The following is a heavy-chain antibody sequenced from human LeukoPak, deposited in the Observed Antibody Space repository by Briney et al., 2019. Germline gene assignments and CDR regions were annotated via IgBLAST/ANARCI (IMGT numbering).Heavy chain of an antibody. CDR3: ARGDYGSGSYHVRAPYYFDY. CDR1: GYTFTGYY. J-gene: IGHJ4*02. Sequence: ASVKVSCKASGYTFTGYYMHWVRQAPGQGLEWMGIINPSGGSTSYAQKFQGRVTMTRDTSTSTVYMELSSLRSEDTAVYYCARGDYGSGSYHVRAPYYFDYWGQGTLVTVSS. V-gene: IGHV1-46*03. D-gene: IGHD3-10*01. CDR2: INPSGGST.